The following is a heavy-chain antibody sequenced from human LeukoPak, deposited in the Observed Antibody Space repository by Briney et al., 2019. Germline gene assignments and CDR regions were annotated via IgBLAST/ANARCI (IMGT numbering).Heavy chain of an antibody. D-gene: IGHD6-13*01. CDR3: AKDRGMWDIAAAGYYFDY. V-gene: IGHV3-23*01. CDR2: ISGSGGST. Sequence: PGGSLRLSCAASGFTFSSYAMSWVRQAPGKGLEWVSAISGSGGSTYYADSVKGRFTISRDNSKNTLYLQMNSLRAEDTAVYYCAKDRGMWDIAAAGYYFDYWGQGTLVTVSS. J-gene: IGHJ4*02. CDR1: GFTFSSYA.